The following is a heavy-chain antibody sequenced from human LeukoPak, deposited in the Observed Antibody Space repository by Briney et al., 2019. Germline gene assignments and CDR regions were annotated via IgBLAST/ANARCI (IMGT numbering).Heavy chain of an antibody. CDR1: GYSISSGYY. J-gene: IGHJ6*03. CDR3: ARGEVVPAAILSGPYYFYMDV. Sequence: SETPSLTCTVSGYSISSGYYWGWIRQPPGKGLEWIGSIYHSGSTYYNPSLKSRVTISVDTSKNQFSLKLSSVTAADTAVYYCARGEVVPAAILSGPYYFYMDVWGKGTTVTVSS. D-gene: IGHD2-2*01. CDR2: IYHSGST. V-gene: IGHV4-38-2*02.